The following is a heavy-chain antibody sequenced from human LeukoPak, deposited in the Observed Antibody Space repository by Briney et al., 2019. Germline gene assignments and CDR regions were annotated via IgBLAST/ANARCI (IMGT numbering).Heavy chain of an antibody. D-gene: IGHD3-3*01. Sequence: GGSLRLSCAASGFTFSDYYMSWIRQAPGKGLEGVSYISSRSNSIYYADSVKGRFTISRDNAKNSLYLQMNSLRAEDTAVYYCARDQYYDFWSGHRTFDYWGQGTLVIVSS. CDR3: ARDQYYDFWSGHRTFDY. CDR2: ISSRSNSI. CDR1: GFTFSDYY. V-gene: IGHV3-11*04. J-gene: IGHJ4*02.